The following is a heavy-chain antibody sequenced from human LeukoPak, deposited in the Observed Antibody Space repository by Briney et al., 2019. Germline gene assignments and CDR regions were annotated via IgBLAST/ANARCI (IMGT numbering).Heavy chain of an antibody. CDR1: GFTLSSYA. CDR2: ISGSGGST. V-gene: IGHV3-23*01. J-gene: IGHJ3*02. Sequence: PGGSLRLSCAASGFTLSSYAMSWVRQAPGKGLEWVSAISGSGGSTYYADSVKGRFTISRDNSKNTLYLQMNSLRAEDTAVYYCASLITAYYDILTGYYSRRDDAFDIWGQGTMVTVSS. D-gene: IGHD3-9*01. CDR3: ASLITAYYDILTGYYSRRDDAFDI.